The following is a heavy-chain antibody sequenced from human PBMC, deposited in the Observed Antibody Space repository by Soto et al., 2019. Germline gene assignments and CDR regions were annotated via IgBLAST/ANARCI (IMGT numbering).Heavy chain of an antibody. CDR3: AKDRRAGGNSAFYFDF. V-gene: IGHV3-23*01. D-gene: IGHD3-16*01. CDR2: IGAGDGGT. CDR1: GFTFRSYA. Sequence: GGSLRLSCVASGFTFRSYAFSWVRQAPGKGLEWVAGIGAGDGGTYYADSVKGRFTISRDDSHNTLYLQVHSLTAEDTAVYYCAKDRRAGGNSAFYFDFWGQGAQVTVSS. J-gene: IGHJ4*02.